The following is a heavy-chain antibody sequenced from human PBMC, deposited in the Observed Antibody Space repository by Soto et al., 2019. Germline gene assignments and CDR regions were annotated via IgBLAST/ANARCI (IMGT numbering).Heavy chain of an antibody. CDR3: AKPSRVVVVVAATPGYYGMDV. CDR2: ISGSGGST. CDR1: GFTFSSYS. V-gene: IGHV3-23*01. Sequence: EVQLLESGGGLVQPGGSLRLSCAASGFTFSSYSMSWVRQAPGKGLEWVSAISGSGGSTYYADAVKRRFTISRDNYKNTLYLQMNSLRAEDTAVYYCAKPSRVVVVVAATPGYYGMDVWGQGTTVTVSS. D-gene: IGHD2-15*01. J-gene: IGHJ6*02.